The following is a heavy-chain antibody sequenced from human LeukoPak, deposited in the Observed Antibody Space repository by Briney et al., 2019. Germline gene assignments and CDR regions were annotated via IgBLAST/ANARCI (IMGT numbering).Heavy chain of an antibody. CDR1: GGSISKSPFY. D-gene: IGHD1-26*01. V-gene: IGHV4-39*01. J-gene: IGHJ4*02. CDR2: IFYSGVT. Sequence: SETLSLTCTVSGGSISKSPFYWGWIRQPPGKGLEWIGNIFYSGVTYYNPSLKSRVTMSVDTSNNQFSLRVNSVTAADTAVYYCARRSYLGGFSDSWGQGTLVTVSS. CDR3: ARRSYLGGFSDS.